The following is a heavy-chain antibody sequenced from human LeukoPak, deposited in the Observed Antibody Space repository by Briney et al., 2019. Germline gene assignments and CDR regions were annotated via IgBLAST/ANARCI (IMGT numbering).Heavy chain of an antibody. D-gene: IGHD2-15*01. Sequence: PSETLSLTCTVSDGSINSYFWSWIRQPAGKGLEYIGRIYASGSTNYNPSLKSRVTMSVDTPKNQFSLKLTSVTAADTAVYYCARLLVVESRFDPWGQGTLVTVSS. CDR2: IYASGST. CDR1: DGSINSYF. V-gene: IGHV4-4*07. CDR3: ARLLVVESRFDP. J-gene: IGHJ5*02.